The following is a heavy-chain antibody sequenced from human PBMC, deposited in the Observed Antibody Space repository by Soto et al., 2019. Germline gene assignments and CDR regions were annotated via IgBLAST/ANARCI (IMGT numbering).Heavy chain of an antibody. CDR3: AKGASTTVFAFNDY. V-gene: IGHV3-9*01. CDR2: ISWNSGNL. J-gene: IGHJ4*02. D-gene: IGHD4-17*01. CDR1: GFTFDDYA. Sequence: EVQLVESGGGLVQPGRSLRLSCAASGFTFDDYAMHWVRQGPVKGLEWVSSISWNSGNLGYADSVKDRFTISRDNAKNSLYLQMNSLRGEDTALYYCAKGASTTVFAFNDYWGQGVLGTVSS.